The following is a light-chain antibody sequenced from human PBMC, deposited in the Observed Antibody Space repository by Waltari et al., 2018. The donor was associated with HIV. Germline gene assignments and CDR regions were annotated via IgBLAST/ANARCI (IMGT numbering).Light chain of an antibody. V-gene: IGLV6-57*03. CDR3: QSYDSSYWV. Sequence: NFMLTQPHSVSESPGKTVTISCTRSSGSIASNYVQWYQQRPGRAPTTVIYEDNQGSSGVPDRFSGSIDSSSNSASLTISGLKTEDEADYYCQSYDSSYWVFGGGTKLAVL. CDR1: SGSIASNY. CDR2: EDN. J-gene: IGLJ3*02.